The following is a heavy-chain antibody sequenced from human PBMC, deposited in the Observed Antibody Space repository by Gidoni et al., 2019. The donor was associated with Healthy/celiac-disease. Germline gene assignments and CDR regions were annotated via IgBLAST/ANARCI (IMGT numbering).Heavy chain of an antibody. CDR2: IYYSGST. V-gene: IGHV4-30-4*01. D-gene: IGHD3-10*01. Sequence: QVQLQESGPGLVKPSQTLSLTCTVSGGSISSGDYYWSWIRQPPGKGLEWIGYIYYSGSTYYNPSLKSRVTISVDTSKNQFSLKLSSVTAADTAVYYCARHPFQYGSGEVWFDPWGQGTLVTVSS. CDR3: ARHPFQYGSGEVWFDP. CDR1: GGSISSGDYY. J-gene: IGHJ5*02.